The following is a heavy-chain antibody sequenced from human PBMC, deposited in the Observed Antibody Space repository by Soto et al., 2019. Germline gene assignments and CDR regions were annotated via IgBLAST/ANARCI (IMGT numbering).Heavy chain of an antibody. CDR2: AYHNGLT. V-gene: IGHV4-4*02. J-gene: IGHJ4*02. CDR3: ARDAAVPGESDRFDY. CDR1: GDSVTSNVW. Sequence: PSETLSLTCTVSGDSVTSNVWWSWVRQPPGKGLEWIGEAYHNGLTDHNPYLKSRVTMSVDKTKNEFSLKLTSLTAADTAIYYSARDAAVPGESDRFDYWGQGTMVTVSS. D-gene: IGHD6-19*01.